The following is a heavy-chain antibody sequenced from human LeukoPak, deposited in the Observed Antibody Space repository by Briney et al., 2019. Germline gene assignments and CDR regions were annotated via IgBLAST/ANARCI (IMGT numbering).Heavy chain of an antibody. CDR2: IIPIFGTA. D-gene: IGHD2-2*02. CDR1: GGTFSSDT. Sequence: SVKVSCKASGGTFSSDTISWVRQAPGQGLEWMGGIIPIFGTANYAQKFQGRVTITTDESTSTAYMELSSLRSEDTAVYYCARDHIPAAILYSHPKEAVVVTTWGAFDIWGQGTMVTVSS. CDR3: ARDHIPAAILYSHPKEAVVVTTWGAFDI. V-gene: IGHV1-69*05. J-gene: IGHJ3*02.